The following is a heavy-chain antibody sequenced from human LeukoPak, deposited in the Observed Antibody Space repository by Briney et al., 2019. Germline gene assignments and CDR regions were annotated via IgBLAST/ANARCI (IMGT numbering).Heavy chain of an antibody. J-gene: IGHJ3*02. CDR3: ARDRYGSGTSPDSFDI. Sequence: GSLKLSCEASGFNFNTYSMNWVRQAPGKGLEWLSYLSSSSSIIYDADSVKGRFTISRDNVKNSLYLQMNTLRDEGTAVYFCARDRYGSGTSPDSFDIWGQGTMVTVSS. CDR2: LSSSSSII. V-gene: IGHV3-48*02. CDR1: GFNFNTYS. D-gene: IGHD3-10*01.